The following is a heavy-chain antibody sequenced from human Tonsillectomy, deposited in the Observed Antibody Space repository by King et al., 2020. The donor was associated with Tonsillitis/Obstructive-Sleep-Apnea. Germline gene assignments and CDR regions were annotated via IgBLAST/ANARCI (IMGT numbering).Heavy chain of an antibody. D-gene: IGHD3-3*01. Sequence: LQPQESGPGLVKPSETLSLTCTVSGGSISSSSYYWGWIRQPPGKWLEWIGSIYYSVSTYYNPSLKSRVTISVDTSKNQFSLKLSSVTAADTAVYYCATLRPITILVKWGQGTLVTVSS. J-gene: IGHJ4*02. CDR3: ATLRPITILVK. CDR2: IYYSVST. CDR1: GGSISSSSYY. V-gene: IGHV4-39*01.